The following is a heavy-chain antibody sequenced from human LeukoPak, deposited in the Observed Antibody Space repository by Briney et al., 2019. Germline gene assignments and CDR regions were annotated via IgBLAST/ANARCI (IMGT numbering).Heavy chain of an antibody. CDR3: ARGGYSYGYGEQGWFDP. D-gene: IGHD5-18*01. V-gene: IGHV4-39*01. J-gene: IGHJ5*02. CDR1: GGSISSSSYY. Sequence: PSETLSLTCTVSGGSISSSSYYWGWIRQPPGKGLEWIGSIYYSGSTYYNPSLKSRVTISVDTSKNQFSLKLSSVTAADTAVYYCARGGYSYGYGEQGWFDPWGQGTLVTVSS. CDR2: IYYSGST.